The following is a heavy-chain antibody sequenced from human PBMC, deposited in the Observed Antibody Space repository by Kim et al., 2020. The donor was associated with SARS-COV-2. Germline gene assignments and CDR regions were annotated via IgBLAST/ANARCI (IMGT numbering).Heavy chain of an antibody. J-gene: IGHJ4*02. V-gene: IGHV4-34*01. Sequence: SETLSLTCAVYGGSFSGYYWSWIRQPPGKGLEWIGEINHSGSTNYNPSLKSRVTISVDTSKNQFSLKLSSVTAADTAVYYCARGLNQEDIVVAWGQGTLVTVSS. D-gene: IGHD2-2*01. CDR3: ARGLNQEDIVVA. CDR2: INHSGST. CDR1: GGSFSGYY.